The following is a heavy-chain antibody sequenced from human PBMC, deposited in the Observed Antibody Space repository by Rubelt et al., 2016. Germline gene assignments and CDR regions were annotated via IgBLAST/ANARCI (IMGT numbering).Heavy chain of an antibody. Sequence: QLQLQVSGPGLVKPSETLSLTCTVSGGSISSSSYYWGWIRQPPGKGLEWIGRIYYSGCTYYNPSPKCRVTISVDTSKNQFSLKLSSVTAADTAVYYCASGGLRSLFDYWGQGTLVTVSS. CDR3: ASGGLRSLFDY. V-gene: IGHV4-39*07. D-gene: IGHD4-17*01. J-gene: IGHJ4*02. CDR1: GGSISSSSYY. CDR2: IYYSGCT.